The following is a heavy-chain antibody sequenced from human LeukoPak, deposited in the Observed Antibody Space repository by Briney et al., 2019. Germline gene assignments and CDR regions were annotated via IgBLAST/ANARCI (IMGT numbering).Heavy chain of an antibody. Sequence: PGGSLRLSCAASGFTFSNYWMGWVRQAPGKRLEWVANTNIDGSEKYYADSVKGRFTISRDNAKNSLYLQMNSLRAEDTAVYYCASALGYCGGGSCSPPLYYYYYGMDVWGQGTTVTVSS. D-gene: IGHD2-15*01. CDR1: GFTFSNYW. J-gene: IGHJ6*02. CDR2: TNIDGSEK. V-gene: IGHV3-7*01. CDR3: ASALGYCGGGSCSPPLYYYYYGMDV.